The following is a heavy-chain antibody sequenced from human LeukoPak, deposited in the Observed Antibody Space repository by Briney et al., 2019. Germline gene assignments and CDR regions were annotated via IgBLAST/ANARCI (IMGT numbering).Heavy chain of an antibody. Sequence: ASVKVSCKASGYTFTSYAMHWVRQAPGQRLEWMGWINAGNGNTKYSQKFQGRVTITRDTSASTAYMELSSLRSEDTAVYYCTRGLDYGGNSDYWGQGTLVTVSS. CDR2: INAGNGNT. CDR1: GYTFTSYA. J-gene: IGHJ4*02. V-gene: IGHV1-3*01. D-gene: IGHD4-23*01. CDR3: TRGLDYGGNSDY.